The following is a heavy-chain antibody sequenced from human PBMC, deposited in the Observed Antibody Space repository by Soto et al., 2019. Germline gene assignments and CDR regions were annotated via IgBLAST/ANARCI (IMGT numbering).Heavy chain of an antibody. Sequence: KPSETLSLTCSVSGGSISSFTYYWGWIRQPPGKGLEWIGTVYYNENTYYNPSLKSRVTITVDTAKNQFSLNLRSVTAADTAMYFCARESSSSEWFDPWGQGTLVTVSS. CDR2: VYYNENT. V-gene: IGHV4-39*02. CDR1: GGSISSFTYY. D-gene: IGHD6-6*01. J-gene: IGHJ5*02. CDR3: ARESSSSEWFDP.